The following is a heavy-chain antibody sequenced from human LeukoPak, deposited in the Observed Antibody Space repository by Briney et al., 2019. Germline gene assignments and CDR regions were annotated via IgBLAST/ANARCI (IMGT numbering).Heavy chain of an antibody. CDR1: GGSISSYY. Sequence: SETLSLTCTVSGGSISSYYWSWIRQPPGKGLEWIGYIYTSGSTNYNPSLKSRVTISVDTSKNQFSLELSSVTAADTAVYYCARLEYSSSFGNWFDPWGQGTLVTVSS. D-gene: IGHD6-6*01. J-gene: IGHJ5*02. CDR3: ARLEYSSSFGNWFDP. CDR2: IYTSGST. V-gene: IGHV4-4*09.